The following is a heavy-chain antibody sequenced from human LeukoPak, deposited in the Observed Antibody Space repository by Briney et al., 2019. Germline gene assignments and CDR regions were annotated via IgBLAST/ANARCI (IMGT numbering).Heavy chain of an antibody. V-gene: IGHV3-74*01. CDR1: GFTFSSYR. CDR2: IKGDGSST. Sequence: PGGSLRLSCAASGFTFSSYRMHWARQTPGKGLVWVSRIKGDGSSTSYADSVKGRFTISRDNAKNTLYLQMNSLRAEDTAVYYWAKNIYGRGKENNGVWGQGTTVTVSS. J-gene: IGHJ6*02. D-gene: IGHD2/OR15-2a*01. CDR3: AKNIYGRGKENNGV.